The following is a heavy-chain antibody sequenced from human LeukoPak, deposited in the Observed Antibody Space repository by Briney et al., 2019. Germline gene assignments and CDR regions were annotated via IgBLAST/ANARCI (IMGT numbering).Heavy chain of an antibody. Sequence: GRSLRLSCAASGFTFSSYGMHWVRQAPGKGLEWVAVISYDGSNKYYADSVKGRFTISRDNSKNTLYLQMNSLRAEDTAVYYCAKALWFGEFGDSYGMDVWGQGTTVTVSS. CDR1: GFTFSSYG. J-gene: IGHJ6*02. CDR2: ISYDGSNK. V-gene: IGHV3-30*12. D-gene: IGHD3-10*01. CDR3: AKALWFGEFGDSYGMDV.